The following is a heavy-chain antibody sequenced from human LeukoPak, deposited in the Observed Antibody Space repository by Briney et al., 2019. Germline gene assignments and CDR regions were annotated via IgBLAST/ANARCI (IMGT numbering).Heavy chain of an antibody. V-gene: IGHV4-61*02. CDR3: ASRNSSRAFDI. CDR2: IYTSGST. Sequence: SETLSLTCTVSGGSISSGSYYWRWIRQPAGKGLEWIGRIYTSGSTNYNPSLKSRVTISVDTSKNQFSLKLSSVTAADTAVYYCASRNSSRAFDIWGQGTMVTVSS. J-gene: IGHJ3*02. D-gene: IGHD6-13*01. CDR1: GGSISSGSYY.